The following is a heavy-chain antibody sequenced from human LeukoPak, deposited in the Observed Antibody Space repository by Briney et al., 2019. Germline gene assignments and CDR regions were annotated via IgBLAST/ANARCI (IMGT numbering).Heavy chain of an antibody. J-gene: IGHJ4*02. CDR3: AKDFQYCSGGSCGD. D-gene: IGHD2-15*01. V-gene: IGHV3-30*18. CDR2: ISYDGSNK. CDR1: GFTFSDYG. Sequence: GGSLRLSCAASGFTFSDYGIHWVRQAPGKGLEWVAVISYDGSNKYYADSVKGRFTISRDNSKNTVYLQMNSLRAEDTAVYYCAKDFQYCSGGSCGDWGQGTLVTVSS.